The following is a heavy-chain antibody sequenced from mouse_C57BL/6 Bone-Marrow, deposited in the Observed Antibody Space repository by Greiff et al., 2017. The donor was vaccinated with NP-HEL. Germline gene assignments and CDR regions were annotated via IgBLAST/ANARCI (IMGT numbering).Heavy chain of an antibody. V-gene: IGHV1-69*01. CDR3: ARRGFYYSNSYFDV. CDR1: GYTFTSYW. J-gene: IGHJ1*03. D-gene: IGHD2-5*01. CDR2: IDPSDSYT. Sequence: VQLQQPGAELVMPGASVKLSCKASGYTFTSYWMHWVKQRPGQGLEWIGEIDPSDSYTNYNQKFKGKSTLTVDKSSSTAYMQLSSLTSEDSAVYYCARRGFYYSNSYFDVWGTGTTVTVSS.